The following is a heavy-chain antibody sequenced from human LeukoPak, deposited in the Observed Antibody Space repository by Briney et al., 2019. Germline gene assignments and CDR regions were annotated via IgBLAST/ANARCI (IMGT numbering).Heavy chain of an antibody. CDR2: IYYSGST. V-gene: IGHV4-59*01. J-gene: IGHJ2*01. D-gene: IGHD3-22*01. Sequence: SETLSLTCTVSGGSISGYYWSWIRQPPGKGLEWIGYIYYSGSTNYNPSLKSRVTISVDTSKNQFSLKLSSVTAADTAVYYCARGSAGYYDSSGYYNYWYFDLWGRGTLVTVSS. CDR3: ARGSAGYYDSSGYYNYWYFDL. CDR1: GGSISGYY.